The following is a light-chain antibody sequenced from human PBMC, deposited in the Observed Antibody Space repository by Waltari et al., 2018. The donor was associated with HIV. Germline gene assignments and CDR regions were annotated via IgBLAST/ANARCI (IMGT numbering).Light chain of an antibody. CDR1: QSVLNNSNNKNY. V-gene: IGKV4-1*01. CDR2: WAS. J-gene: IGKJ1*01. CDR3: QQYYTSPT. Sequence: DIVLTPSPHSLAVSLAERPTIPSKSSQSVLNNSNNKNYLAWHQQRPRQPPKLLIYWASPRESGVPERFSGSGSGTDFTLTISSLQAEDVAVYYCQQYYTSPTFGQGTKVESK.